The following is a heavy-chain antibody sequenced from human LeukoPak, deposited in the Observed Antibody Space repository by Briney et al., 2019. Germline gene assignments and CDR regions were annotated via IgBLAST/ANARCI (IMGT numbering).Heavy chain of an antibody. J-gene: IGHJ4*02. CDR2: IKNDGSEE. Sequence: GGALRLSCAASGFTFSSYWMRWVRQAPGKGLEGVANIKNDGSEEYYVDSVKGRFTISRDNAKNSLFLQMNSLTVEDTAVYYCARAIRGSAVDTGDRWGQGTLVTVSS. CDR3: ARAIRGSAVDTGDR. D-gene: IGHD3-10*01. V-gene: IGHV3-7*01. CDR1: GFTFSSYW.